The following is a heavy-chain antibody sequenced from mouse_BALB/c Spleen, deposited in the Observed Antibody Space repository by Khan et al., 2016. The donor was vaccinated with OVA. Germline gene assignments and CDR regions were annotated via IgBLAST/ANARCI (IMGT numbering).Heavy chain of an antibody. Sequence: QVQLKESGPGLVAPSQSLSITCTVSGFSLTNYGVHWVRQPPGKGLEWLGVIWAGGSTNYLSALMSRLIISKDSSKNQVFLKMNSLQTDDTAMYYCARRGSGYRTDVRFDYWGQETLVTVSA. CDR1: GFSLTNYG. CDR3: ARRGSGYRTDVRFDY. J-gene: IGHJ3*01. CDR2: IWAGGST. D-gene: IGHD2-14*01. V-gene: IGHV2-9*02.